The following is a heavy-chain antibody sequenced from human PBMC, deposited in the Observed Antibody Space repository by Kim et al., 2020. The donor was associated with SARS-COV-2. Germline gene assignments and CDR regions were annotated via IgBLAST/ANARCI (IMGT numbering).Heavy chain of an antibody. D-gene: IGHD3-10*01. Sequence: YYADSVKGRFTISRDNSKNTLYLQMNSLRAEDTAVYYCANLWFGELPKIYWGQGTLVTVSS. V-gene: IGHV3-23*01. CDR3: ANLWFGELPKIY. J-gene: IGHJ4*02.